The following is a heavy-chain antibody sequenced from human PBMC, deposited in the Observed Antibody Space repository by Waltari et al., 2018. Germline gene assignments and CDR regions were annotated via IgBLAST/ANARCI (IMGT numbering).Heavy chain of an antibody. J-gene: IGHJ5*02. CDR2: IWYDGSNK. V-gene: IGHV3-33*01. D-gene: IGHD3-3*01. CDR1: GFTFSSYG. Sequence: QVQLVESGGGVVQPGRSLRLSCAASGFTFSSYGMHWVRQAPGKGLEWVAVIWYDGSNKYYADSVKGRLTISRDNSKNTLYLQMNSLRAEDTAVYYCARMGDYDFWSGYSWFDPWDQGTLVTVSS. CDR3: ARMGDYDFWSGYSWFDP.